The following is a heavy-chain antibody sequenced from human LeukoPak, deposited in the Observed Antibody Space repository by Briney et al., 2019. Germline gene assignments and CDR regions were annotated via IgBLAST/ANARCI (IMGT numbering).Heavy chain of an antibody. J-gene: IGHJ4*02. Sequence: GASVKVSCKASGYTFTGHYMHWVRQASGQGLEWMGWINPNSGDTKYALNFLGRVTMTRDTSISTAYMELSSLRSDDTAVYYCARASKAAAVDYWGQGTLVTVSS. D-gene: IGHD6-13*01. CDR1: GYTFTGHY. CDR3: ARASKAAAVDY. CDR2: INPNSGDT. V-gene: IGHV1-2*02.